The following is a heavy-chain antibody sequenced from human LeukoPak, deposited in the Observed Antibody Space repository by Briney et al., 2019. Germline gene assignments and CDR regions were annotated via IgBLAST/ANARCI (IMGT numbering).Heavy chain of an antibody. V-gene: IGHV3-30*02. CDR1: GFTFSSYS. J-gene: IGHJ4*02. CDR3: AKSYSSGWYYFDY. CDR2: IRYDGSNK. Sequence: PGGSLRLSCAASGFTFSSYSMNWVRQAPGKGLEWVAFIRYDGSNKYYADSVKGRFTISRDNSKNTLYLQMNSLRAEDTAVYYCAKSYSSGWYYFDYWGQGTLVTVSS. D-gene: IGHD6-19*01.